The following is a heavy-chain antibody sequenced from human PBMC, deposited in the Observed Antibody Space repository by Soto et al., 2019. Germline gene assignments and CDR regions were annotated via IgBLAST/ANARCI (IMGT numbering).Heavy chain of an antibody. CDR2: IIPIFGTA. Sequence: QVQLVQSGAEVKKPGSSVKVSCKASGGTFSSYAFSWVRQAPGQGLEWLGGIIPIFGTANYAQKFQGRVTITADKSTSTAYMELSSLRSEDTAVYYCARGGYCGGDCYALDFDYWGQGTLVTVSS. J-gene: IGHJ4*02. CDR3: ARGGYCGGDCYALDFDY. D-gene: IGHD2-21*02. CDR1: GGTFSSYA. V-gene: IGHV1-69*06.